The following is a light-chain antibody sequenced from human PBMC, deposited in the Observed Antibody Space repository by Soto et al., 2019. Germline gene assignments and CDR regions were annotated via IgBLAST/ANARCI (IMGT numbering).Light chain of an antibody. CDR2: NNN. J-gene: IGLJ1*01. Sequence: QPVLTQPPSASGTPGQRVTISCFGSSSNIRSNAVSWYQQLPGTTPKLLIYNNNERPSGVPDRFSGSKSGTSASLAISGLQSDDEADYYCAAWDDGLNVHYVFGSGTKVTVL. CDR1: SSNIRSNA. CDR3: AAWDDGLNVHYV. V-gene: IGLV1-44*01.